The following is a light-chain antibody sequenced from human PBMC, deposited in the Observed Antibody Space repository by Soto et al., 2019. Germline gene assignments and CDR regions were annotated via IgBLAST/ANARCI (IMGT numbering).Light chain of an antibody. CDR1: QSVGSN. V-gene: IGKV3-20*01. CDR3: QQYGSSPWT. Sequence: DIVMTQSPATLSVSPGERVTLSCRARQSVGSNLAWYQQKPGQAPRLLIYGASSRATGIPDRFSGSGSGTDFTLTISRLEPEDFAVYYCQQYGSSPWTFGQGTKVDIK. CDR2: GAS. J-gene: IGKJ1*01.